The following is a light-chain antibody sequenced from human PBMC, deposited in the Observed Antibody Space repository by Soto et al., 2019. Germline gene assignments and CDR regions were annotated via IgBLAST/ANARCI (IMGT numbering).Light chain of an antibody. J-gene: IGKJ1*01. CDR3: QQSYNVPRT. CDR1: EHISTY. V-gene: IGKV1-39*01. CDR2: GAS. Sequence: DIPMTQSPSSLSASVGDRVTITCRASEHISTYLNWYQQKPGKAPKVLIFGASSLQSGVPSRFSGSGSGTDFTLVSSSLQPEDFATDGGQQSYNVPRTFGQGTKVDLK.